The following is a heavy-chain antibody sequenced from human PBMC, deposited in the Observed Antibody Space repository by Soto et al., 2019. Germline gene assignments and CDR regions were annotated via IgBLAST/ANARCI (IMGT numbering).Heavy chain of an antibody. Sequence: PGGSLRLSCAASGFTFGSYAMCWVRLAPGKGLEWVSAISGCGDSTYYAASVTGRITISRYNSKNTLYLQMNSLRAEDTAVYYCAKELSSRRRLGWLDPWRTATLVTVSS. J-gene: IGHJ5*02. CDR2: ISGCGDST. D-gene: IGHD6-13*01. V-gene: IGHV3-23*01. CDR1: GFTFGSYA. CDR3: AKELSSRRRLGWLDP.